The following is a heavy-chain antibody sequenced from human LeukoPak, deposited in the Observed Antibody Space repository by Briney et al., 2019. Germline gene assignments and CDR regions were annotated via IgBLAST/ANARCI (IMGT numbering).Heavy chain of an antibody. CDR1: GFTFSSYG. J-gene: IGHJ4*02. V-gene: IGHV3-30*02. CDR3: AKVGITMVRGVITYFDY. Sequence: GGSLRLSCAASGFTFSSYGMHWVRQAPGKGLEWVAFIRYDGSNKYYADSVKGRFTISRDNSKNTLYLQMNSLRAEDTAVYYCAKVGITMVRGVITYFDYWGQGTLVTVSS. D-gene: IGHD3-10*01. CDR2: IRYDGSNK.